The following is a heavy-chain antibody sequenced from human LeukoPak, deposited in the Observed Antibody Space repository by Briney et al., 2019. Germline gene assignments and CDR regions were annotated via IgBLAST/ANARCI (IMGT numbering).Heavy chain of an antibody. V-gene: IGHV4-61*01. Sequence: SETLSLTCTVSGGSISSSSYYWGWIRQPPGKGLEWIGYIYYSGSTNYNPSLKSRVTISVDTSKNQFSLKLSSVTAADTAVYYCARERQDSSGWYGRTYYFDYWGQGTLVTVSS. CDR2: IYYSGST. CDR1: GGSISSSSYY. CDR3: ARERQDSSGWYGRTYYFDY. J-gene: IGHJ4*02. D-gene: IGHD6-19*01.